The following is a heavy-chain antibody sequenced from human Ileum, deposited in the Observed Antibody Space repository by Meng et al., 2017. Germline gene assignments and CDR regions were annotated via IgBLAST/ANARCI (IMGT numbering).Heavy chain of an antibody. V-gene: IGHV1-69*05. CDR3: ARARVSYGFGIRKKHYYGMDV. CDR1: GGSFSTYA. CDR2: IIPILGTP. Sequence: SVKVSCKTSGGSFSTYAINWVRQAPGQGLEWMGGIIPILGTPNYAQKFQGRLTITTDESTSTAYVELSSLRSEDTAVYYCARARVSYGFGIRKKHYYGMDVWGQGTTVTVSS. J-gene: IGHJ6*02. D-gene: IGHD5-18*01.